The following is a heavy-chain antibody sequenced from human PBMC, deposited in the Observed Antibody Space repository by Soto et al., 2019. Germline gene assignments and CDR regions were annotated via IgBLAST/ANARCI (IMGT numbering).Heavy chain of an antibody. CDR1: GGSIRDYY. CDR3: ARPGGYYQAFDS. V-gene: IGHV4-59*08. D-gene: IGHD3-22*01. Sequence: SETLSLTCTVSGGSIRDYYWGWIRQSPGKGLEWIGYIYYTGTTKYNPSLQSRVTISVDSSKNQFSLKVDSVTAADTAVYYCARPGGYYQAFDSWGQGTLVTVSS. J-gene: IGHJ4*02. CDR2: IYYTGTT.